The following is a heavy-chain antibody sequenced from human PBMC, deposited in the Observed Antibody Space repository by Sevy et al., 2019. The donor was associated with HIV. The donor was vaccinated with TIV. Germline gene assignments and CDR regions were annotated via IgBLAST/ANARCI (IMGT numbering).Heavy chain of an antibody. D-gene: IGHD3-22*01. CDR3: ARDIFQDYYDSSGPWGY. Sequence: GGSLRLSCAASGFTFSSYSMNWVRQAPGKGLEWVSYISSSSSTIYYADSVKGRFTISRDNAKNSLYLQMNSLRAEDTAVYYCARDIFQDYYDSSGPWGYWGQGTLVTVSS. V-gene: IGHV3-48*01. J-gene: IGHJ4*02. CDR1: GFTFSSYS. CDR2: ISSSSSTI.